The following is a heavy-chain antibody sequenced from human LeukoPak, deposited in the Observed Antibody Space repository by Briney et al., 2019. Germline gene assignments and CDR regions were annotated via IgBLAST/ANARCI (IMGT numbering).Heavy chain of an antibody. V-gene: IGHV1-18*01. CDR1: GYSFSSYG. D-gene: IGHD2-8*02. J-gene: IGHJ5*02. CDR2: ISGYNGKT. Sequence: GESLKISCKTSGYSFSSYGIAWVRQAPGQGLEWMGWISGYNGKTDYAENLQGRVTMTTDTSTSTGYMELRSLRSDDTAVYYCAREGALHDTGDHYLSWFDPWGQGTLVTVSS. CDR3: AREGALHDTGDHYLSWFDP.